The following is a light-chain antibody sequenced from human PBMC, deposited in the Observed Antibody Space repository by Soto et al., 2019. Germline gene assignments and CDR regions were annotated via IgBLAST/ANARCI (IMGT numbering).Light chain of an antibody. J-gene: IGLJ1*01. Sequence: QSVLTQPASVSGSPGQSITISCTGTNSDLGTYNLVSWYQQHPGKASKTIIYEVTKRPSGVSKRFSGSKSGNTASLTISGLQAEDEADYYCCSYVGSNIFYVFGTGTKLTVL. CDR3: CSYVGSNIFYV. CDR1: NSDLGTYNL. V-gene: IGLV2-23*02. CDR2: EVT.